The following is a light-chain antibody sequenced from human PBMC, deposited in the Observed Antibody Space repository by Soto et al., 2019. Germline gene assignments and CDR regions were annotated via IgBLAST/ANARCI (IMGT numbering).Light chain of an antibody. CDR1: DSNIGRNT. CDR3: AAWDDSLSGLV. CDR2: SHN. V-gene: IGLV1-44*01. Sequence: QSVLTQPPSASGTPGQRVTISCSGSDSNIGRNTVNWYQHLPGTAPKLVIFSHNKRPSGVPDRFSGSTSGTSASLAISDLQSEDEADYYCAAWDDSLSGLVFGGGTKLTVL. J-gene: IGLJ2*01.